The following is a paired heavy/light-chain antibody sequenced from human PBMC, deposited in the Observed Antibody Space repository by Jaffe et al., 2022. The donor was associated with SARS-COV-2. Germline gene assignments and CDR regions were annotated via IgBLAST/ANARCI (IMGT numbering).Light chain of an antibody. CDR3: AVWDDSLNGHV. V-gene: IGLV1-44*01. CDR1: SSNIGSHA. J-gene: IGLJ1*01. Sequence: QSVLTQPPSASGTPGQRVTISCSGSSSNIGSHAVNWFQQLPGTAPILLMYSDTQRPSGVPDRFSGSKSGSSASLAISGLQSEDEADYYCAVWDDSLNGHVFGTGTKVTVL. CDR2: SDT.
Heavy chain of an antibody. J-gene: IGHJ4*02. Sequence: EVQVVESGGGLVQPGGSLRLSCAASGFTLSSYAMSWVRQPPGKGLQWVSSISASGVSAYYADSVKGRFTISRDTSKNTLYLQMHSLRVEDTALYYCANNWAYWGQGTLVTVSS. V-gene: IGHV3-23*04. CDR1: GFTLSSYA. CDR3: ANNWAY. D-gene: IGHD3-16*01. CDR2: ISASGVSA.